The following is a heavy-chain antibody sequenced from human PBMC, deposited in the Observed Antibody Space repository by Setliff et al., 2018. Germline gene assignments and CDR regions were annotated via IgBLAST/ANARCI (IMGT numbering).Heavy chain of an antibody. CDR1: GGSFSGYY. CDR3: ARLSGELEYDWFDP. V-gene: IGHV4-34*01. J-gene: IGHJ5*02. Sequence: PSETLSLTCAVYGGSFSGYYWSWIRQPPGKGLEWIGEINHSGSTNYNPSLKSRVTISVDTSKNQFSLKLSSVTAADTAVYYCARLSGELEYDWFDPWGQGTLVTVSS. D-gene: IGHD1-1*01. CDR2: INHSGST.